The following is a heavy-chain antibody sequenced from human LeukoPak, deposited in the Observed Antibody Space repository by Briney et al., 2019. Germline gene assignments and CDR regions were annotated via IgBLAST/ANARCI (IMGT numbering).Heavy chain of an antibody. CDR3: ARDPDNFITMMGGDFDY. CDR2: ISYDGSNK. CDR1: GFTFSSYD. Sequence: GRSLRLSCAASGFTFSSYDMHWVRQAPGKGLEWVAVISYDGSNKYYADSVKGRFTISRDNSKNTLSLQLNTLRAEDTAVYYCARDPDNFITMMGGDFDYWGQGTLVTVSS. J-gene: IGHJ4*02. D-gene: IGHD3-22*01. V-gene: IGHV3-30-3*01.